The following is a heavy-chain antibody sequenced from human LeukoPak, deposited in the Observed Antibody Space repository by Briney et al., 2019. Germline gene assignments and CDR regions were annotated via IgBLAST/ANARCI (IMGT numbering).Heavy chain of an antibody. CDR1: GGTFSNYA. CDR2: IIPILEIA. J-gene: IGHJ3*02. V-gene: IGHV1-69*04. Sequence: SVKVSCKASGGTFSNYAISWVRQAPGQGLEWMGRIIPILEIANYAQKFQGRVTITADKSTSTAYVELSSLRSDDTAVYYCARVLRWNYVEDAFDIWGQGTMVTISS. CDR3: ARVLRWNYVEDAFDI. D-gene: IGHD1-7*01.